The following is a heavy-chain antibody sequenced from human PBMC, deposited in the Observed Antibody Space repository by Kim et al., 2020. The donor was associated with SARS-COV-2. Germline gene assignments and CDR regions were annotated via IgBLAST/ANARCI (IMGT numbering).Heavy chain of an antibody. Sequence: SETLSLTCTVSGGSISSYYWSWIRQPPGKGLEWIGYIYYSGSTNYNPSLKSRVTISVDTSKNQFSLKLSSVTAADTAVYYCAREDSGYDWGVAFDISGQGTMVTVSS. V-gene: IGHV4-59*01. CDR1: GGSISSYY. CDR2: IYYSGST. CDR3: AREDSGYDWGVAFDI. D-gene: IGHD5-12*01. J-gene: IGHJ3*02.